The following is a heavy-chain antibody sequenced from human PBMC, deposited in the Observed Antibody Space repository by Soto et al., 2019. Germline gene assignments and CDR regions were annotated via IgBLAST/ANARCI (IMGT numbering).Heavy chain of an antibody. D-gene: IGHD3-22*01. J-gene: IGHJ5*02. V-gene: IGHV4-4*07. Sequence: QVQLQESGPGLVKASETLSLSCTVSGHSISADYWSWIRQPAGTRLEWIGRVDASGNTNYNPSLKSRVTMSVETSKNKFFLKVRSVTAEDTAMYFCAREVGGSVVPHGFDPWGQGALVTVSS. CDR1: GHSISADY. CDR2: VDASGNT. CDR3: AREVGGSVVPHGFDP.